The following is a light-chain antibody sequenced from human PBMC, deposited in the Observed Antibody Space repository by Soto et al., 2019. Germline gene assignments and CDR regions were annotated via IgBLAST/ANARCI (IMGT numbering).Light chain of an antibody. V-gene: IGKV1-12*01. CDR1: QDISTW. CDR3: QQANSFPFT. J-gene: IGKJ4*01. CDR2: AAS. Sequence: DIQMTQSPSSVSASVGDKVTITCRASQDISTWLAWYQPKSGKAPKLLIFAASSLHSGVPSRFTGSGSGTDFTLTISSLQPEDFATYYCQQANSFPFTFGGGTTLEI.